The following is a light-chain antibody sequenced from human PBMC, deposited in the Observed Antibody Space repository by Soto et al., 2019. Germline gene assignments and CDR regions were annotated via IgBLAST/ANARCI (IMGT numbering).Light chain of an antibody. Sequence: QSALTQPASVSGSPGQSITISCTGTSSDVGGYNYVSWYQQHPGKAPKLMIYDVSNRPSGVSYRFSGSKSGNTASLTISGLPADDEADYYCSSSTSSSTPYVFGTGTKLTVL. CDR1: SSDVGGYNY. CDR2: DVS. V-gene: IGLV2-14*01. J-gene: IGLJ1*01. CDR3: SSSTSSSTPYV.